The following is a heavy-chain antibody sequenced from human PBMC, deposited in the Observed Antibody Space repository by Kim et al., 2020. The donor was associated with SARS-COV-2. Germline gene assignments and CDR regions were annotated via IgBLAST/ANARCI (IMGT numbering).Heavy chain of an antibody. CDR2: INPSGGST. V-gene: IGHV1-46*01. J-gene: IGHJ4*02. Sequence: ASVKVSCKASGYTFTSYYMHWVRQAPGQGLEWMGIINPSGGSTSYAQKFQGRVTMTRDTSTSTVYMELSSLRSEDTAVYYCARARRLKTNSSSWYFDYWGQGTLVTVSS. CDR1: GYTFTSYY. D-gene: IGHD6-13*01. CDR3: ARARRLKTNSSSWYFDY.